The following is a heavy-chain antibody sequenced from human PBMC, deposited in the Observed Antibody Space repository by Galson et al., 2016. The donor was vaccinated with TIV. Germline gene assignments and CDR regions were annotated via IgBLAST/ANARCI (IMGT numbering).Heavy chain of an antibody. V-gene: IGHV1-3*01. CDR2: INAGNGNT. J-gene: IGHJ4*02. CDR3: AREAVGAVKYFDN. CDR1: GYMFSSHA. D-gene: IGHD4-23*01. Sequence: SVKVSCKASGYMFSSHAMHWVRQAPGQRLEWMGWINAGNGNTKHSQNFRGRVTITRDTSATTTYMELRSLRSEDMAVYYCAREAVGAVKYFDNWGQGTLVTVSS.